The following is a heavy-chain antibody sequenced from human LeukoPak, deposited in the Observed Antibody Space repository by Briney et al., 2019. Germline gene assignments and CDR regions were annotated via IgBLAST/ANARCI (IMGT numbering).Heavy chain of an antibody. CDR1: GFTVSSNY. J-gene: IGHJ3*02. CDR3: GRVDLYGNDAFDI. CDR2: IYSGGST. V-gene: IGHV3-53*01. D-gene: IGHD2-8*01. Sequence: PGGSLRLSCAASGFTVSSNYMSWVRQAPGKALEWVSVIYSGGSTYYAESVKGRFTISRDNSKNTLYLQMNSLRAEDTAVYYCGRVDLYGNDAFDIWAKGQWSPSLQ.